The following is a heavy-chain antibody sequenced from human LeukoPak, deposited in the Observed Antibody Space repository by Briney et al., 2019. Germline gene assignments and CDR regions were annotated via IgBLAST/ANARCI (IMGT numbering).Heavy chain of an antibody. V-gene: IGHV4-4*07. CDR3: AREAGGDLVVAAAIRLDY. CDR1: GGSISSYY. CDR2: IYTSGST. Sequence: SETLSLTCAVSGGSISSYYWSWIRQPAGKGLEWIGRIYTSGSTNYNPSLKSRVTMSVDTSKNQFSLKLSSVTAADTAVYYCAREAGGDLVVAAAIRLDYWGQGTLDTVSS. D-gene: IGHD2-2*02. J-gene: IGHJ4*02.